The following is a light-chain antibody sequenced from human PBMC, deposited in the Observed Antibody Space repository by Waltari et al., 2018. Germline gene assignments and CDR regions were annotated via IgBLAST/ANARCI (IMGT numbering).Light chain of an antibody. J-gene: IGLJ2*01. CDR3: CSYANYVTF. CDR1: NSDVGSLGL. V-gene: IGLV2-23*02. Sequence: QSALIQPASLSGSPGQSITLSCTGINSDVGSLGLVSWYQQHPGKAPKLILYDVTKRPSVVSDSYSGTSSGDTASLTISTLQAEDEADYYCCSYANYVTFFGGGTKLTVL. CDR2: DVT.